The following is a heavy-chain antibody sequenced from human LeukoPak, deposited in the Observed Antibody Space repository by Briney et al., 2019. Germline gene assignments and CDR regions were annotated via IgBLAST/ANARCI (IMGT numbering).Heavy chain of an antibody. CDR3: AKGPKDYYYYMDV. CDR1: GFTFDDYA. J-gene: IGHJ6*03. Sequence: PGGSLRLSCAASGFTFDDYAMHWVRHAPGKGLEWVSGISWNSNYIAYADSVKGRFTISRDNAKNSLYLQMNSLRAEDTALYYCAKGPKDYYYYMDVWGKGTTVTISS. V-gene: IGHV3-9*01. D-gene: IGHD2-15*01. CDR2: ISWNSNYI.